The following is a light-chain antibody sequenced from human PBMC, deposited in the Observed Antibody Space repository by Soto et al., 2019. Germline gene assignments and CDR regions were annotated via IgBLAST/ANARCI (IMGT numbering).Light chain of an antibody. CDR1: QSVASN. Sequence: EIVLTQSPATLSLSPGEIVTLSCRASQSVASNVAWYQQKPGQTPRLLIYDASTRATGIPVRFSGSGSGTEFTLTISGLQSEDFAIYYCQQYNQWPPFTFGPGTKVDIK. J-gene: IGKJ3*01. V-gene: IGKV3-15*01. CDR2: DAS. CDR3: QQYNQWPPFT.